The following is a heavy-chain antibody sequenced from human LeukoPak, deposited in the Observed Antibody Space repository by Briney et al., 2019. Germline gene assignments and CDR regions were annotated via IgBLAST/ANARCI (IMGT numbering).Heavy chain of an antibody. V-gene: IGHV3-7*01. Sequence: GGSLRLSCSASGFAFSDYWMNWVRDAPGKGPEGVANINLGGSAKLYVDSVKGRCTISRDNAKNSLYPQMNSLRVEDTAVYYCAAWGLHNYWGQGTLVTVSS. CDR2: INLGGSAK. CDR3: AAWGLHNY. CDR1: GFAFSDYW. D-gene: IGHD7-27*01. J-gene: IGHJ4*02.